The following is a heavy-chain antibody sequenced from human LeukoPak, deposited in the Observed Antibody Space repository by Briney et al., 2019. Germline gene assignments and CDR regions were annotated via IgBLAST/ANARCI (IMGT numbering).Heavy chain of an antibody. CDR1: GGSISSGGYY. J-gene: IGHJ4*02. Sequence: PSQTLSLTCTVSGGSISSGGYYWSWIRQHPGKGLEWIGYIYYSGSTYYNPSLKSRVTISVDTSKTQLSLKLSSVTAADTAVYYCAREDYYDRSFGYWGQGTLVTVSS. V-gene: IGHV4-31*03. D-gene: IGHD3-22*01. CDR2: IYYSGST. CDR3: AREDYYDRSFGY.